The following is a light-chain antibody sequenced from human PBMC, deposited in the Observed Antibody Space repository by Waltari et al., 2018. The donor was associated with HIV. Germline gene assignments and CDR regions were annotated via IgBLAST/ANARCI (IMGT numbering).Light chain of an antibody. V-gene: IGLV3-1*01. CDR1: KLGDKF. J-gene: IGLJ2*01. CDR2: QDR. CDR3: QAWDSSNVV. Sequence: SYELTPPPSVSVSPGQTATITCSGDKLGDKFPSWYQQKPGQSPVLVIFQDRRFTGSSSGNTATLTISGTQALDEADYYCQAWDSSNVVFGGGTHLTVL.